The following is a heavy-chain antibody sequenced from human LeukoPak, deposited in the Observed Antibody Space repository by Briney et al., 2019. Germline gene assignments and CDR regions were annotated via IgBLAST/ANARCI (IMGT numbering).Heavy chain of an antibody. CDR3: ARVISYGYSGMDV. V-gene: IGHV3-21*01. Sequence: GGSLRLSCAASGFTLSSYSMNSVRQAPGKGLEWVSSISSSSSYIYCADSVKGRFTISRDNANNSLYLQMNSLRAEDTAVYYCARVISYGYSGMDVWGQGNTVTVSS. CDR1: GFTLSSYS. CDR2: ISSSSSYI. D-gene: IGHD5-18*01. J-gene: IGHJ6*01.